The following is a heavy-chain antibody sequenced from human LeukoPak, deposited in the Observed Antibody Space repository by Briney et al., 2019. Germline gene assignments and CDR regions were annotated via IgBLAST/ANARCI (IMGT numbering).Heavy chain of an antibody. CDR2: ISSDGGST. D-gene: IGHD3-3*01. Sequence: GGSLRLSCAASGFTFSSYAMHWVRQAPGKGLEYVSAISSDGGSTYYANSVKGRFTISRDNSKNTLYLQMGSLRAEDMAVYYCARDARITIFGVVNWFDPWGQGTLVTVSS. CDR3: ARDARITIFGVVNWFDP. V-gene: IGHV3-64*01. CDR1: GFTFSSYA. J-gene: IGHJ5*02.